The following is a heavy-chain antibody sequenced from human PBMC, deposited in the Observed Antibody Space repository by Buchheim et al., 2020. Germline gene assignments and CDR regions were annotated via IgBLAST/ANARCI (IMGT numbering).Heavy chain of an antibody. V-gene: IGHV4-31*03. Sequence: QVQLQESGPGLVEPSQTLSLTCTVSGDSMERGGFYWNWIRQHPGMGLEFIGYMYNSGSTYFNPSLRSRVTISAATSQNQFSLKLSSVTAADTAVYFCARGTPRYYFDFWGQGTL. J-gene: IGHJ4*02. CDR1: GDSMERGGFY. CDR3: ARGTPRYYFDF. CDR2: MYNSGST. D-gene: IGHD3-10*01.